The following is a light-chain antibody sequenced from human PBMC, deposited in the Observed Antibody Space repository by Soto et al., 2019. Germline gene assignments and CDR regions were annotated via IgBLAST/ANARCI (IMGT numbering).Light chain of an antibody. CDR1: QSIASY. J-gene: IGKJ4*01. V-gene: IGKV1-39*01. CDR3: QQSYSTPLT. CDR2: AAS. Sequence: DIQMTQSPSSLSASVGDRVIITCRASQSIASYLNWYQQKPGKAPKLLVSAASSLQRGVPSRFSGSGSGTDFTLTISSLQAEDFATYYCQQSYSTPLTFGGGTKVDIK.